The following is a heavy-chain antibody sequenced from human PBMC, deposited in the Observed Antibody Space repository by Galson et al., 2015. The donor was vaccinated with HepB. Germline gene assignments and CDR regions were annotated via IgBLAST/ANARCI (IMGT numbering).Heavy chain of an antibody. CDR2: IIPIFGTA. J-gene: IGHJ4*02. CDR1: GGTFSSYA. D-gene: IGHD6-13*01. V-gene: IGHV1-69*13. CDR3: AGPEHSSPAVAFDY. Sequence: SVKVSCKASGGTFSSYAISWVRQAPGQGLEWMGGIIPIFGTANYAQKFQGRVTITADESMSTAYMELSSLRSEDTAVYYCAGPEHSSPAVAFDYWGQGTLVTVSS.